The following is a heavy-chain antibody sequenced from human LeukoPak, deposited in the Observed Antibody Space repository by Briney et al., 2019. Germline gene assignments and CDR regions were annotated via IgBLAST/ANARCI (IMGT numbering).Heavy chain of an antibody. V-gene: IGHV3-23*01. CDR1: GFTFGSYA. CDR3: AKVATWTYFDY. J-gene: IGHJ4*02. CDR2: ISGSGTGT. Sequence: GGSLRLSCAASGFTFGSYAMGWVRQAPGKGLEWVSAISGSGTGTYYADSVKGRFTISRDNSKNTLYLHMNSLRAEDTAVYYCAKVATWTYFDYWGQGTLVTVSS. D-gene: IGHD3/OR15-3a*01.